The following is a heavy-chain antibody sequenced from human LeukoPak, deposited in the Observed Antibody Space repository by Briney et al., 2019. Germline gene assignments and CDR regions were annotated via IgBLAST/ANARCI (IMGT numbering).Heavy chain of an antibody. D-gene: IGHD6-13*01. CDR2: IAYDGSNK. CDR3: ARDGFFRSSSWNGDAFDI. Sequence: PGGSQRLSCAASGFTFSSYAMHWVRQAPGKGLEWVAVIAYDGSNKYYADSVRGRFTISRDNAKNSLYLQMNSLRAEDTAVYYCARDGFFRSSSWNGDAFDIWGQGTMVTVSS. CDR1: GFTFSSYA. V-gene: IGHV3-30-3*01. J-gene: IGHJ3*02.